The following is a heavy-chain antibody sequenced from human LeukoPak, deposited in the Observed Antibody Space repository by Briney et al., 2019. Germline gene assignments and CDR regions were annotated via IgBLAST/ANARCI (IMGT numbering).Heavy chain of an antibody. Sequence: GGSLRFSCVASGFSFSTYDMYWVSQAEGRGPEWVSAVGTNEDTYYLASVKGRFTVSRENGKNSSYLLMNSLRVEDTAVYYCARVWRGIASPYHGMDVWGQGTAVTVSS. J-gene: IGHJ6*02. D-gene: IGHD6-13*01. CDR3: ARVWRGIASPYHGMDV. CDR2: VGTNEDT. CDR1: GFSFSTYD. V-gene: IGHV3-13*01.